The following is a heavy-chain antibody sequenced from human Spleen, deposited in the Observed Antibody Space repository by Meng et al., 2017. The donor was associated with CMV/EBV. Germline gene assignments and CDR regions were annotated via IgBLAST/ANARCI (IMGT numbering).Heavy chain of an antibody. CDR1: GGSISSGGYY. D-gene: IGHD3-3*02. J-gene: IGHJ5*02. CDR3: ARLSRGNWFDP. CDR2: IYYSGST. Sequence: TCTVSGGSISSGGYYWSWIRQHPGKGLEWIGYIYYSGSTYCTPSIKSRVTISVDTSKNQFSLTLSSVTAANTAVYYCARLSRGNWFDPWGQGTLVTVSS. V-gene: IGHV4-31*03.